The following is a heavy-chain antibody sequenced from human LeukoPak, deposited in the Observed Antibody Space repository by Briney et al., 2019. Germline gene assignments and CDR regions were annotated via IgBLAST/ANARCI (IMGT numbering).Heavy chain of an antibody. D-gene: IGHD6-19*01. CDR2: INSDGYSI. CDR1: GFTFSSYW. J-gene: IGHJ4*02. CDR3: ARAIAEAGTDS. Sequence: PGGSLRLSYAATGFTFSSYWMHWVRQAPGKGPVWLARINSDGYSISYADSVKGRFTISRDNAKKTLYLQMNTLRAEDTAMYYCARAIAEAGTDSWGQGTLVTVSS. V-gene: IGHV3-74*01.